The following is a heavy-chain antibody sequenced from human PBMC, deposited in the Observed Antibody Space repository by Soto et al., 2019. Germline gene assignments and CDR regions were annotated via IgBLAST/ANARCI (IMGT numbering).Heavy chain of an antibody. D-gene: IGHD3-10*01. Sequence: GGSLRLSCAASGFIFKMYWMHWVRQSPRKGLVWISRIYNDGTYSDYADSVRGRFTISRDNVNDTLYLQMNNLRAEDSGLYYCTRGPRPISTGTGAYWGQGTQVTVSS. V-gene: IGHV3-74*01. CDR1: GFIFKMYW. J-gene: IGHJ4*02. CDR3: TRGPRPISTGTGAY. CDR2: IYNDGTYS.